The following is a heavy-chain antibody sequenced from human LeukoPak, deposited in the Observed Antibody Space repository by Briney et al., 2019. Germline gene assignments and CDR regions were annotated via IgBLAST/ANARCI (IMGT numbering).Heavy chain of an antibody. CDR3: ATATGTVRAFDI. Sequence: SETLSLTCAVYGGSFSGYYWSWIRQPPGKGLEWIGEINHSGSTNYNPSLKSRVTISVDTSKNQFSLQLNSVTPEDTAVYYCATATGTVRAFDIWGQGTMVTVSS. V-gene: IGHV4-34*01. D-gene: IGHD1-1*01. CDR1: GGSFSGYY. J-gene: IGHJ3*02. CDR2: INHSGST.